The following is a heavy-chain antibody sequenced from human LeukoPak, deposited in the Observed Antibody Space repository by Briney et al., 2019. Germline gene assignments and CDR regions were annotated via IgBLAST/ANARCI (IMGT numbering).Heavy chain of an antibody. J-gene: IGHJ4*02. CDR1: GYTFTGYY. D-gene: IGHD4-23*01. Sequence: EASVKVSCKASGYTFTGYYMHWVRQAPGQGLEWMGWINPNSGGTNYAQKFQGWVTMTRDTSISTAYMELSRLRSDDTAVYYCARGLYGGNRGEEGDYWGQGTLVTVSS. V-gene: IGHV1-2*04. CDR3: ARGLYGGNRGEEGDY. CDR2: INPNSGGT.